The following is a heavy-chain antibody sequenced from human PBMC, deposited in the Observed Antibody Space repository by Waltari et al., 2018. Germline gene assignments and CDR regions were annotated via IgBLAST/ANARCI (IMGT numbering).Heavy chain of an antibody. V-gene: IGHV4-4*07. CDR2: IYTSGAT. D-gene: IGHD2-2*01. J-gene: IGHJ6*03. Sequence: QVQLQESGPGLVKPSETLSLTCTVSGGSISRYYWSWIRQPAGKGLGWIGRIYTSGATNYNPSLKSRVTMSVDTXKNQFSLKLSSVTAADTAVYYCAREACSSTSCYSYYYYYYMDVWGKGTTV. CDR1: GGSISRYY. CDR3: AREACSSTSCYSYYYYYYMDV.